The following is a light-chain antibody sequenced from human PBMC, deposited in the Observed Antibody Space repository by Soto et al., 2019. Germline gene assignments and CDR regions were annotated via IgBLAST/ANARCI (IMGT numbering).Light chain of an antibody. CDR1: QSVSNSY. CDR3: QQYGSSVLT. J-gene: IGKJ4*01. CDR2: DAS. V-gene: IGKV3-20*01. Sequence: EIVLTQSPGTVSLSPGERATLSCRASQSVSNSYLAWYQQKPGQAPRLLIYDASSRATGIPDRFSGSGSGTDFTLTISRLEPKDFAVYYCQQYGSSVLTFGGGTKVEIK.